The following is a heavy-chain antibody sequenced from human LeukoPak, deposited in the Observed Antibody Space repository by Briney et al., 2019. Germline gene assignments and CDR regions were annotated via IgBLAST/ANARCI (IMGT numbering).Heavy chain of an antibody. J-gene: IGHJ4*02. CDR2: IYNNGRT. CDR1: GGSVSNSRVY. V-gene: IGHV4-39*07. CDR3: AREGASQDVRGFDS. Sequence: KASETLSLTCTVSGGSVSNSRVYWAWIRQTPGEGLEWVGSIYNNGRTYYNPSLKSRVTISVDTPKNQFSLKLSSVTAADTAMYYCAREGASQDVRGFDSWGQGTQVTASS. D-gene: IGHD3-10*02.